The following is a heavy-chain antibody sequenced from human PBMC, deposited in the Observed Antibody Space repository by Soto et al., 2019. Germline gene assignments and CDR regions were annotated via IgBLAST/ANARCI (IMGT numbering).Heavy chain of an antibody. J-gene: IGHJ5*02. CDR3: ARGIAAAGHNWFDP. CDR2: ISYDGSNK. V-gene: IGHV3-30-3*01. CDR1: GFTFSSYA. D-gene: IGHD6-13*01. Sequence: QVQLVESGGGVVQPGRSLRLSCAASGFTFSSYAMHWVRQAPGKGLEWVAVISYDGSNKYYADSVKGRFTISRDNSKNPLYLQMNSLRAEDTAVYYCARGIAAAGHNWFDPWGQGTLVTVSS.